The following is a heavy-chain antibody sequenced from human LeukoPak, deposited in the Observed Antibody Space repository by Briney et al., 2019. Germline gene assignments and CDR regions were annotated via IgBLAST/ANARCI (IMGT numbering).Heavy chain of an antibody. CDR3: VTAGSYRFDS. Sequence: GALRLSCAASGFTFRTYWMHWVRQAPGEGLVWVSRIDADGNTINYADSVKGRFTISRDNAKNTLYLQMNSLRGEDTAVYYCVTAGSYRFDSWGQGTLVTVSS. J-gene: IGHJ4*02. CDR2: IDADGNTI. CDR1: GFTFRTYW. D-gene: IGHD3-10*01. V-gene: IGHV3-74*01.